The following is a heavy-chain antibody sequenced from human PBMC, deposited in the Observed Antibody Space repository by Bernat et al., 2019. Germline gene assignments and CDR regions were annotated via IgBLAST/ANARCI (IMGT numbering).Heavy chain of an antibody. J-gene: IGHJ3*02. CDR1: GYTLTSYY. Sequence: QVQLVQSGAEVKKPGASVKVSCNASGYTLTSYYMHWVRQAPGQGLEWMGIINPSGGSTSYTQKFQGRVTMTRDTSTSTVYMELSSLRSEDTAVYYCARVGGHCTGGVCEGAFDIWGQGTMVTVSS. CDR3: ARVGGHCTGGVCEGAFDI. V-gene: IGHV1-46*03. CDR2: INPSGGST. D-gene: IGHD2-8*02.